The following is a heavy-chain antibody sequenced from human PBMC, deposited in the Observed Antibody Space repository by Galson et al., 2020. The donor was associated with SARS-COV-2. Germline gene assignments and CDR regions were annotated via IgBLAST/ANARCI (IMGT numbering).Heavy chain of an antibody. V-gene: IGHV3-48*01. CDR1: GFTLSSYA. CDR2: ISGSGRTI. J-gene: IGHJ5*02. Sequence: GESLKISCAASGFTLSSYAMNWVRQAPGKGLEWVSYISGSGRTIYYADSAKGRFTISRDTAKNSLYLQMNRLRVEDTAVYYCARDQSGYVNYFDRWGQGTRVTVSS. D-gene: IGHD3-3*01. CDR3: ARDQSGYVNYFDR.